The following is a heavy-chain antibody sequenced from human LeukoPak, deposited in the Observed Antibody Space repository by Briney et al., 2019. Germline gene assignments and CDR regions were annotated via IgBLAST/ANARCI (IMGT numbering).Heavy chain of an antibody. CDR1: GGSISSYY. D-gene: IGHD3-22*01. J-gene: IGHJ5*02. CDR3: ARDGRDSSGPAFWFDP. CDR2: IYYSGST. Sequence: SETLSLTCTVSGGSISSYYWSWIRQPPGKGLEWIGYIYYSGSTNYSPSLKSRVTISVDTSKNQFSLKLSSVTAADTAVYYCARDGRDSSGPAFWFDPWGQGTLVTVSS. V-gene: IGHV4-59*01.